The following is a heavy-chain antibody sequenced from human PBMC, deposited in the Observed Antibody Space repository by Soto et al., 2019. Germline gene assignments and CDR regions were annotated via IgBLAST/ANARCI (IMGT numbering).Heavy chain of an antibody. J-gene: IGHJ3*02. D-gene: IGHD6-19*01. CDR1: GYTFTGYY. CDR2: INPNSGGT. Sequence: QVQLVQSGAEVKKPGASVKVSCKASGYTFTGYYMHWVRQAPGQGLEWLGWINPNSGGTNYAQKFQGRVTMTRDTSIRTASMELSRLRSDDTAVYYCESDMVEGSGWLRDAFDIWCQGTMVTVSS. CDR3: ESDMVEGSGWLRDAFDI. V-gene: IGHV1-2*02.